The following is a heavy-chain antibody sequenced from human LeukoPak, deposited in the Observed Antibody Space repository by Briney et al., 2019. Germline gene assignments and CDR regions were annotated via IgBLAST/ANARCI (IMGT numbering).Heavy chain of an antibody. D-gene: IGHD6-13*01. CDR2: INPSGDST. CDR3: ARELSIAAAGHYYYYGMDA. V-gene: IGHV1-46*01. CDR1: GYTFTSYY. J-gene: IGHJ6*02. Sequence: ASVKVSCKASGYTFTSYYMHWVRQAPGQGLEWMGIINPSGDSTSYAQKFQGRVTMTRDTSTSTVYMELSSLRSEDTAVYYCARELSIAAAGHYYYYGMDAWGQGTTVTVSS.